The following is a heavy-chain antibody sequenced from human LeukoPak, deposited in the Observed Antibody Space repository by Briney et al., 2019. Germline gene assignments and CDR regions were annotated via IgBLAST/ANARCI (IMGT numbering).Heavy chain of an antibody. J-gene: IGHJ5*02. D-gene: IGHD3-9*01. CDR2: IYYSGST. Sequence: SQTLSLTCTVSGGSISSGGYYWSWIRQHPGKGLEWIGYIYYSGSTYYNPSLKSRVTISVDTSNNQFSLKLSSVTAADTAVYYCARNGRYFDWLPVNWFDPWGQGTLVTVSS. CDR1: GGSISSGGYY. CDR3: ARNGRYFDWLPVNWFDP. V-gene: IGHV4-31*03.